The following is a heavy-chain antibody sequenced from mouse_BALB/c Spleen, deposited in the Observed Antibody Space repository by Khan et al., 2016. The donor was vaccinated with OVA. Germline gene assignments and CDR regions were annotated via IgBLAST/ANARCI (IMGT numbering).Heavy chain of an antibody. V-gene: IGHV9-3-1*01. CDR1: GHTFTKFG. J-gene: IGHJ4*01. Sequence: QIQLVQSGPEVKKPGETVKISCKASGHTFTKFGMNWVKQAPGKGLKWMGWINTYTGEPTYADDFNGRFAFSLETSASTAYLQINNLKNEDTATYCCARPPYFSYGLDNWGQGTSVTVSS. D-gene: IGHD2-10*01. CDR3: ARPPYFSYGLDN. CDR2: INTYTGEP.